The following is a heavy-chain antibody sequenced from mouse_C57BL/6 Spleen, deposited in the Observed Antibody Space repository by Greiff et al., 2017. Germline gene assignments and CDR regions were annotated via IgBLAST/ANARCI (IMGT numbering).Heavy chain of an antibody. J-gene: IGHJ2*01. V-gene: IGHV6-6*01. CDR1: GFTFSDAW. CDR3: TRGHYYYDDYFDY. CDR2: IRNKANNHAT. D-gene: IGHD2-4*01. Sequence: EVQGVESGGGLVQPGGSMKLSCAASGFTFSDAWMDWVRQSPEKGLEWVAEIRNKANNHATYYAESVKGRFTISRDDSKSSVYLQMNSLRAEDTGIYYCTRGHYYYDDYFDYWGQGTTLTVSS.